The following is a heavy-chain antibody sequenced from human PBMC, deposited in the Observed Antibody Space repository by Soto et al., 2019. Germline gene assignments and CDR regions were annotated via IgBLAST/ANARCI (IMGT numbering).Heavy chain of an antibody. Sequence: QVQLVQSGAEVKQHGSSVKVSCKASGDTFNSYAISWVRQAPGQGPEWMGGIIPVFGTVSHAQKFQGRVTITADKSTTTAYMELSSLRSEDTAVYYCARSQGRRGQQLAQFNFWGQGTLVTVSS. CDR2: IIPVFGTV. CDR3: ARSQGRRGQQLAQFNF. D-gene: IGHD6-13*01. J-gene: IGHJ4*02. V-gene: IGHV1-69*06. CDR1: GDTFNSYA.